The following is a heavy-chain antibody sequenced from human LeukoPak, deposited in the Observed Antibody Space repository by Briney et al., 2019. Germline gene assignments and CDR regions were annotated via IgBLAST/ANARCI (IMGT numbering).Heavy chain of an antibody. CDR1: GFTFSSYT. V-gene: IGHV3-30-3*01. D-gene: IGHD6-13*01. J-gene: IGHJ6*03. Sequence: GGSLRLSCAASGFTFSSYTMHWVRQAPGKGLEWAAVISYDGSNKYYADSVKGRFTISRDNSKSTLFLQMNSQSAEDTAVYYCARGIAATNYMDVWGKGTPVTVSS. CDR3: ARGIAATNYMDV. CDR2: ISYDGSNK.